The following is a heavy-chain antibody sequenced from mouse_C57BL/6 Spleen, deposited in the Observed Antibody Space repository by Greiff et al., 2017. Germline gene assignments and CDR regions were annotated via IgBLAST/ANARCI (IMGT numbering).Heavy chain of an antibody. J-gene: IGHJ2*02. CDR3: ARSITTVGASDFDY. CDR2: IVPNSGGT. Sequence: VQLQQPGAELVKPGASVKLSCKASGYTFTSYWMHWVKQRPGRGLEWIGRIVPNSGGTKYNEKFKGKATMTVDKPSSTVYMQLSRLTSEDSAVYYCARSITTVGASDFDYWGQGTSLTVSS. D-gene: IGHD1-1*01. V-gene: IGHV1-72*01. CDR1: GYTFTSYW.